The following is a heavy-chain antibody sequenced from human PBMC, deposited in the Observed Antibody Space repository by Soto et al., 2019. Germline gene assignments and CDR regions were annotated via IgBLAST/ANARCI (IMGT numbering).Heavy chain of an antibody. Sequence: PSETLSLTCTVSGGSISSGGYYWSWIRQHPGKGLEWIGYIYYSGSTYYNPSLKSRVTISVDTSKNQFSLKLSSVTAADTAVYYCAREQYYYDRSGSRTAFDIWGQGTMVTV. D-gene: IGHD3-22*01. V-gene: IGHV4-31*03. J-gene: IGHJ3*02. CDR2: IYYSGST. CDR3: AREQYYYDRSGSRTAFDI. CDR1: GGSISSGGYY.